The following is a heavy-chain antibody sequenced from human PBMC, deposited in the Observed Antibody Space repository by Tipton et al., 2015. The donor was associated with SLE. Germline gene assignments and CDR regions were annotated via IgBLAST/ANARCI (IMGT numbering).Heavy chain of an antibody. D-gene: IGHD4-11*01. Sequence: TLSLTCTVSGDSIKINDYLWTWVRQQPGKGLEWIGFIYDSGSSSYNPSLKSRLTMSLDTSKNQFSLRLSSVSAADTAVYYCARCDYSPWVNYWGQGTLVTVSA. CDR2: IYDSGSS. J-gene: IGHJ4*02. CDR3: ARCDYSPWVNY. V-gene: IGHV4-31*03. CDR1: GDSIKINDYL.